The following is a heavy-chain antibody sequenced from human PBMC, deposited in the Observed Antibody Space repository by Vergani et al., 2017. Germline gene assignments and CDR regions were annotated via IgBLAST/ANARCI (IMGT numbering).Heavy chain of an antibody. Sequence: QVQLVESGGGVVQPGRSLRLSCAASGFIFSSYCMNWVRQAPGKGLEWVAVISYDGSKEYYAESVKGRFTISRDNSKNTLYLQINSLRAEDTAMYYCARVRQEWLVSDAFDIWGQETMVTVSS. J-gene: IGHJ3*02. CDR1: GFIFSSYC. V-gene: IGHV3-30-3*01. CDR3: ARVRQEWLVSDAFDI. CDR2: ISYDGSKE. D-gene: IGHD6-19*01.